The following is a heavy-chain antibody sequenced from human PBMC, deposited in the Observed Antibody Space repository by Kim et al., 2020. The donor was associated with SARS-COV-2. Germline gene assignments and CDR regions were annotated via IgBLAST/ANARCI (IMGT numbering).Heavy chain of an antibody. CDR3: ARTPYGGESSDY. J-gene: IGHJ4*02. D-gene: IGHD3-10*01. Sequence: NYNPSLKGRVTKSVDTSKNQVSLKLSSVTAAETAVYYCARTPYGGESSDYWGKGTLVTVSA. V-gene: IGHV4-59*01.